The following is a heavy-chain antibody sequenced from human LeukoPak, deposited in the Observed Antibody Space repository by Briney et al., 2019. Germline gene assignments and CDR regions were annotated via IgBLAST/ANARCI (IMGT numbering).Heavy chain of an antibody. CDR1: GGTFSSYA. V-gene: IGHV1-69*01. D-gene: IGHD3-9*01. CDR3: ARIDRDPNYDILTGYPTGAFDI. J-gene: IGHJ3*02. CDR2: IIPIFSTA. Sequence: SVKVSCKASGGTFSSYAISWVRQAPGQGLEWMGGIIPIFSTANYAQKFQGRVTITADESTSTAYMELSSLRSEDTAVYYCARIDRDPNYDILTGYPTGAFDIWGQGTVVTVSS.